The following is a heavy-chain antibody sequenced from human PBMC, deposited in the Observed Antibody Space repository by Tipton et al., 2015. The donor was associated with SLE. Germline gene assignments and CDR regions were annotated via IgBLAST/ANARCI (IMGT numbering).Heavy chain of an antibody. CDR2: VYDIEFT. CDR3: ARVVVATTKPLHFDY. D-gene: IGHD5-12*01. CDR1: GASISSYY. V-gene: IGHV4-59*01. J-gene: IGHJ4*02. Sequence: TLSLTCTVSGASISSYYWSWIRQPPGKGLEWIGYVYDIEFTNYNPSLKSRVTISLDTSKNQFSLKLSSVTAADTAMYYCARVVVATTKPLHFDYWGQGTLVTVSS.